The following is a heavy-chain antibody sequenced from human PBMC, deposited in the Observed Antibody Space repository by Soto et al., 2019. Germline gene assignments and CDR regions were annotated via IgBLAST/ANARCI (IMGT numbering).Heavy chain of an antibody. CDR1: GYTFTSYA. CDR3: ARSYSSGWCDY. J-gene: IGHJ4*02. D-gene: IGHD6-19*01. Sequence: GASVKFSCKASGYTFTSYAMHWVRQAPGQRLEWMGWINAGNGNTKYSQKFQGRVTITRDTSASTAYMELSSLRSEDTAVYYCARSYSSGWCDYWGQGTLVTVSS. CDR2: INAGNGNT. V-gene: IGHV1-3*01.